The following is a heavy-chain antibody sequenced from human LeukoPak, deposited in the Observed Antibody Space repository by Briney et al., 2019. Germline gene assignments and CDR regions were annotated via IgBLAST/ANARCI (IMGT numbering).Heavy chain of an antibody. Sequence: PGGSLRLSCAASGFTLSSYSMNWVRQAPGKGLEWASYISGSSTYIYYADSVKGRFTISRDNAKNSLYLQMNSLRAEDTAVYYCARGYYSDSSDAFDIWGLGTMVTVSS. J-gene: IGHJ3*02. CDR2: ISGSSTYI. CDR1: GFTLSSYS. V-gene: IGHV3-21*01. CDR3: ARGYYSDSSDAFDI. D-gene: IGHD3-22*01.